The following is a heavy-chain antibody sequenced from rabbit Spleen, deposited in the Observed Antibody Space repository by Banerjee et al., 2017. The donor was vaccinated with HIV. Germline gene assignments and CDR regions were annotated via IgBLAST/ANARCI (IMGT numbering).Heavy chain of an antibody. CDR1: GFDFSAYTF. Sequence: LVEYGGDLVQPGASLTLTCTASGFDFSAYTFMCWVRQAPGKGLEWIACINAITGKAVYANWAKGRSTFSKSSSTTVTLQMTSLTVADTATYFCARAGEGGDGYFNLWGPGTLVTVS. V-gene: IGHV1S40*01. CDR2: INAITGKA. J-gene: IGHJ4*01. CDR3: ARAGEGGDGYFNL. D-gene: IGHD5-1*01.